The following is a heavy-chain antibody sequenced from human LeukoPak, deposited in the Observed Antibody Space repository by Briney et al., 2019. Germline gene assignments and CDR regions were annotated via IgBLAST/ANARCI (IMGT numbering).Heavy chain of an antibody. CDR1: GYTFTGYY. V-gene: IGHV1-2*02. J-gene: IGHJ4*02. Sequence: ASVKVSCKASGYTFTGYYMHWVRQAPGQGLEWMGWINPNSGGTNYAQKFQGRVTMTRDTSISTAYMELSRLRSDDTAVYYCARDFWAAAGIRTRYWGQGTLVTVSS. D-gene: IGHD6-13*01. CDR3: ARDFWAAAGIRTRY. CDR2: INPNSGGT.